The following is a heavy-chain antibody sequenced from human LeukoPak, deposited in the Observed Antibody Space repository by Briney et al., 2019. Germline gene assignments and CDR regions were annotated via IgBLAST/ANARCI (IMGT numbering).Heavy chain of an antibody. D-gene: IGHD3-10*01. J-gene: IGHJ4*02. Sequence: GGSLKISCKGSGYRFNSSWIGWVRQMPGKGLEWMGIIYPGDSETRYSPSFQGQVTISADKSISAAYLQWSSLKASDTAMYYCARLGPMLRGGAPFDYWGQGTLVTVSS. V-gene: IGHV5-51*01. CDR3: ARLGPMLRGGAPFDY. CDR1: GYRFNSSW. CDR2: IYPGDSET.